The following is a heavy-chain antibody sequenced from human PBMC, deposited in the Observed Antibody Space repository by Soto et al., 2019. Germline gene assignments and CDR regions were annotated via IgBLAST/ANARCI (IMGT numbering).Heavy chain of an antibody. V-gene: IGHV1-69*06. J-gene: IGHJ4*02. CDR1: GGTFCNYV. D-gene: IGHD1-7*01. Sequence: SVKVSWKASGGTFCNYVVNWVRQAPGQGLEWMGRIIPISGAANYAQKFQGRVTITADKSTSTSYMELSSLRSEDTAVYYCARDMTRTVVPYFDFWGQGTLVTVSS. CDR2: IIPISGAA. CDR3: ARDMTRTVVPYFDF.